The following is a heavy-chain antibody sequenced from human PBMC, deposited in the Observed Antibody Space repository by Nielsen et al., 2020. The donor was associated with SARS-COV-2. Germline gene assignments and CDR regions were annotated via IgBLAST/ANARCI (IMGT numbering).Heavy chain of an antibody. CDR3: ARRIVAPNYFDY. V-gene: IGHV3-7*01. J-gene: IGHJ4*02. CDR1: GFTFSSYW. Sequence: GESLKISCAASGFTFSSYWMSWVRQAPGKGLEWVANIKQDGSEKYYVDSVKGRFTISRDNAKNSLYLQMNSLRAEDTAVYYCARRIVAPNYFDYWGQGTLVTVSS. D-gene: IGHD5-12*01. CDR2: IKQDGSEK.